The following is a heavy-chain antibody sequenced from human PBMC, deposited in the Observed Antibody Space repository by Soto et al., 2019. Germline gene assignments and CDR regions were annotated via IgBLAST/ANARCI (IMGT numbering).Heavy chain of an antibody. CDR1: GGSFSGYY. D-gene: IGHD3-3*01. V-gene: IGHV4-34*01. CDR3: ARGGTYYDFWSGPYYYYGMDV. J-gene: IGHJ6*02. CDR2: INHSGST. Sequence: SETLSLTCAVYGGSFSGYYWSWIRQPPGKGLEWIGEINHSGSTNYNPSLKSRVTISVDTSKNQFSLKLSSVTAADTAMYYCARGGTYYDFWSGPYYYYGMDVWGQGTTVTVSS.